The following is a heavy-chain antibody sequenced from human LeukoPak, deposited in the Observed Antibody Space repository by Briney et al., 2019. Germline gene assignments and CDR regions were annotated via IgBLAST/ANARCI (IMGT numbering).Heavy chain of an antibody. CDR1: SSSISSDYF. CDR3: ASASHLSVLGDY. V-gene: IGHV4-38-2*02. CDR2: FHHSGST. J-gene: IGHJ4*02. D-gene: IGHD5/OR15-5a*01. Sequence: PSETLSLTCSVSSSSISSDYFWTWIRQSPGKGLQWIATFHHSGSTYYNPSLKSRVTILSDASKNHFSLNLRSVTAADTAVYYCASASHLSVLGDYWGQGTLVTVSS.